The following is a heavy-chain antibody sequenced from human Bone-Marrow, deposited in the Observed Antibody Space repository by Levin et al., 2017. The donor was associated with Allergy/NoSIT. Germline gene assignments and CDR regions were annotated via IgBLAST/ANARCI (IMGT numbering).Heavy chain of an antibody. CDR1: GDSINTHY. CDR2: IFYTGST. D-gene: IGHD2-21*02. V-gene: IGHV4-59*11. J-gene: IGHJ1*01. CDR3: ARVMKNCGGDCWAKDS. Sequence: SETLSLTCSVSGDSINTHYWAWVRQPPGKGLEWIGHIFYTGSTNYNPSLKSRVNISVNTLNNQFSLRLNSMTTADTAIYYCARVMKNCGGDCWAKDSWGPGTLVTVSS.